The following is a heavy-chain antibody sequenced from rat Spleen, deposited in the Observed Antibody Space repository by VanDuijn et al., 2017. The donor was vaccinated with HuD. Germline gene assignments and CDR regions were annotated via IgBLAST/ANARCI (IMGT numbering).Heavy chain of an antibody. CDR2: ISAGGVNT. V-gene: IGHV5-25*01. D-gene: IGHD1-11*01. CDR1: GFTFSVYY. Sequence: EVQLVESGGGLVQPGRSIKLSCAASGFTFSVYYMAWVRQAPTKGLEWVASISAGGVNTFYRDSVKGRFTISRDIAKSTLYLQMDSLRSEDTATYFCGRHGRGGYPNWFAYWGQGTLVTVSS. CDR3: GRHGRGGYPNWFAY. J-gene: IGHJ3*01.